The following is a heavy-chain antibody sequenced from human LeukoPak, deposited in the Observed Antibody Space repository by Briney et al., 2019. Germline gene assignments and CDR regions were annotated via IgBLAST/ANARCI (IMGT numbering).Heavy chain of an antibody. J-gene: IGHJ5*02. Sequence: PGGSLRLSCAASGFIVNINYMSWVRQAPGKGLEWVSSISSSSSYIYYADSVKGRFTISRDNAKNSLYLQMNSLRAEDTAVYYCARRSPAIGSGYPSGFDPWGREPWSPSPQ. CDR1: GFIVNINY. V-gene: IGHV3-21*01. D-gene: IGHD3-22*01. CDR2: ISSSSSYI. CDR3: ARRSPAIGSGYPSGFDP.